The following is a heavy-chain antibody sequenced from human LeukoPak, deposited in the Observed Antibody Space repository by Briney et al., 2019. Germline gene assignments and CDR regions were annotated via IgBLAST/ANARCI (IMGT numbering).Heavy chain of an antibody. CDR3: ARVSGTAPFDS. Sequence: SETLSLTCAVSGGSIRSSNWWSWVRQPPGKGLEWIGEISHSGSTNYNPSLESRITMSVDTSRSLFSLEVSSVTAADTAVYFCARVSGTAPFDSWGQGILVTVSS. CDR2: ISHSGST. CDR1: GGSIRSSNW. D-gene: IGHD1-1*01. J-gene: IGHJ4*02. V-gene: IGHV4-4*02.